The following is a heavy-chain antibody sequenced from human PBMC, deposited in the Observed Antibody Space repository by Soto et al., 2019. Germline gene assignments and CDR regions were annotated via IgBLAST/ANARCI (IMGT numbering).Heavy chain of an antibody. CDR2: FNPTSGST. V-gene: IGHV1-46*01. CDR3: ARDLAAGDY. D-gene: IGHD6-13*01. J-gene: IGHJ4*02. CDR1: GYTFINYY. Sequence: QVQLVQSGAEVKKPGASVKLSCKASGYTFINYYIHWVRQAPGQGLVWMGIFNPTSGSTNYAQKFQGRVTLTMDTSTRTVYMELSSLRFDDTAVYYCARDLAAGDYWGQGTLVTVSS.